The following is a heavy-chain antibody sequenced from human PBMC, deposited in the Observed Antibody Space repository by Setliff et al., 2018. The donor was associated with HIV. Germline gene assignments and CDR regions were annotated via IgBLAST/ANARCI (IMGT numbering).Heavy chain of an antibody. CDR3: AKGEDSSGWWYFDL. V-gene: IGHV1-24*01. D-gene: IGHD3-22*01. CDR2: FDPEDVET. Sequence: ASVKVSCKVSGYTHTELSIHWVRQAPGKGLEWMGGFDPEDVETVYAQKFQGRVTMTEDTSTDTAYMELSSLRSEDTAVYYCAKGEDSSGWWYFDLWGRGTLVTVSS. J-gene: IGHJ2*01. CDR1: GYTHTELS.